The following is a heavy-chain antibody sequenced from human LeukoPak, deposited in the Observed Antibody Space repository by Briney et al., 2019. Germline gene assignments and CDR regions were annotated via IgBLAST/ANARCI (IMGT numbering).Heavy chain of an antibody. CDR2: ISAYNGNT. V-gene: IGHV1-18*01. D-gene: IGHD6-13*01. J-gene: IGHJ4*02. CDR3: ARVPNEQHRAVFDY. Sequence: ASVKVSCKASGYTFTSYGISWVRQAPGQGLEWMGWISAYNGNTNYAQKLQGRVTMTTDTSTSTAYMELSRLRSDDTAVYYCARVPNEQHRAVFDYWGQGTLVTVSS. CDR1: GYTFTSYG.